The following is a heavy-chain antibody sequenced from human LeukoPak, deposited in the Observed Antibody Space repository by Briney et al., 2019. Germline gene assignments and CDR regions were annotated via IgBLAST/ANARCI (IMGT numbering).Heavy chain of an antibody. CDR2: IYYSGST. D-gene: IGHD7-27*01. Sequence: SETLSLTCTVSGGSISSSSYYWGWIRQPPGKGLEWIGSIYYSGSTYYNPSLKSRVTISVDTSKKQFSLKLSSVTAADTAVYYCARDLGYYYGMDVWGQGTTVTVSS. CDR3: ARDLGYYYGMDV. J-gene: IGHJ6*02. CDR1: GGSISSSSYY. V-gene: IGHV4-39*01.